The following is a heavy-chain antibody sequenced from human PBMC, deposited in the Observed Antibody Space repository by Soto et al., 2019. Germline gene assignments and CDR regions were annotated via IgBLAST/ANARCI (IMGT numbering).Heavy chain of an antibody. J-gene: IGHJ5*02. CDR1: GGTFSSYT. CDR2: IIPIFGTT. D-gene: IGHD1-1*01. V-gene: IGHV1-69*01. Sequence: QVQLVQSGAEVKKPGSSVKVSCKASGGTFSSYTMTWVRQAPGQGPEWMGGIIPIFGTTNYAQRFQGRITITADVSTSTAYMELISLTSEDTAVYYCARDGAGMAATFDPWGQGTLVTVSS. CDR3: ARDGAGMAATFDP.